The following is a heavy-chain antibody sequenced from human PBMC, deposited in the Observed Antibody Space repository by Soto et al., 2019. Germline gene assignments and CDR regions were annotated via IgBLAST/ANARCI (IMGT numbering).Heavy chain of an antibody. J-gene: IGHJ6*03. Sequence: GESLKISCAASGFTFSSYWMSWVRQAPGKGLEWVANIKQDGSEKYYVDSVKGRFTISRDNAKNSLYLQMNSLRAEDTAVYYCASLKVGISYDFWSNAAGYYYYYYMDVWGKGTTVTVSS. D-gene: IGHD3-3*01. CDR2: IKQDGSEK. CDR3: ASLKVGISYDFWSNAAGYYYYYYMDV. V-gene: IGHV3-7*01. CDR1: GFTFSSYW.